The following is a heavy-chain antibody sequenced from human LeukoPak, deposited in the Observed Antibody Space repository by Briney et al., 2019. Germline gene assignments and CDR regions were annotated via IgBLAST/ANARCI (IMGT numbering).Heavy chain of an antibody. CDR3: ASRRYFDY. Sequence: SETLSLTCAVYGGSFSGYYWSWIRQPPGKGLEWIGEINHSGSTNYNPSLKSRVTISVDTSKNQFPLKLSSVTAADTAVYYCASRRYFDYWGQGTLVTVSS. CDR1: GGSFSGYY. V-gene: IGHV4-34*01. J-gene: IGHJ4*02. CDR2: INHSGST.